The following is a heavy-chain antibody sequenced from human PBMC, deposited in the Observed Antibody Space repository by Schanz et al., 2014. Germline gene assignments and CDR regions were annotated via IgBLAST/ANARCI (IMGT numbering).Heavy chain of an antibody. Sequence: EVLLVESGGGLVQPGGSLRLSCAASGFAFSSFALSWVRQSPGKGLEWVSAISANGYDTYYAPSVKGRFTVSRDNSKNTVYLQMNSLRDEDTAVYYCARQRSYFYAMDVWGQGTTVTVSS. J-gene: IGHJ6*02. V-gene: IGHV3-23*04. CDR1: GFAFSSFA. CDR2: ISANGYDT. CDR3: ARQRSYFYAMDV.